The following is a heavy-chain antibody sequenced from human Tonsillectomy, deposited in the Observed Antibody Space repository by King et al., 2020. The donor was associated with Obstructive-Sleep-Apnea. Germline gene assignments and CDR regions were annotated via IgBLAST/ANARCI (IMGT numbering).Heavy chain of an antibody. J-gene: IGHJ4*02. V-gene: IGHV4-34*01. CDR2: INHSGST. CDR3: AREPIQDYDILTGLLYYFDY. Sequence: QVQLQQWGAGLLKPSETLSLTCAVYGGSFSGYYWSWIRQPPGKGLEWIGEINHSGSTNYNPSLKSRVTISVDTSKNQFSLKLSSVTAADTAVYYCAREPIQDYDILTGLLYYFDYWGQGTLVTVSS. D-gene: IGHD3-9*01. CDR1: GGSFSGYY.